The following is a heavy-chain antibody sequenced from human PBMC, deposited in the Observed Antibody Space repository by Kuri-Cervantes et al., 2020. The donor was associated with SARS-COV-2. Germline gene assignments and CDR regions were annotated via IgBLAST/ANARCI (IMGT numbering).Heavy chain of an antibody. V-gene: IGHV3-23*01. CDR1: GFTFSSYA. CDR2: ISGSGGST. Sequence: GESLKISCAASGFTFSSYAMSWVRQAPGKGLEWVSAISGSGGSTYYADSVKGRFTISRDNSKNTPYLQMNSLRAEDTAVYYCATGWSLAIWGQGTLVTVSS. D-gene: IGHD2-8*01. CDR3: ATGWSLAI. J-gene: IGHJ4*02.